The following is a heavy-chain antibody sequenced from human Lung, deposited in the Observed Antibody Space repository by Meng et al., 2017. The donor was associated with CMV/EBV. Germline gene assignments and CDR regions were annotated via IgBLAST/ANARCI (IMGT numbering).Heavy chain of an antibody. CDR2: ISSSGSTI. J-gene: IGHJ4*02. Sequence: GGSXRLFCAASGFTFSDYYMSWIRQAPGKGLEWVSYISSSGSTIYYADSVKGRFTVSRDNAKNSLYLQMNSLRAEDTAVYYCARERYSNYGLDYWGQGTVVTVSS. D-gene: IGHD4-11*01. CDR3: ARERYSNYGLDY. CDR1: GFTFSDYY. V-gene: IGHV3-11*04.